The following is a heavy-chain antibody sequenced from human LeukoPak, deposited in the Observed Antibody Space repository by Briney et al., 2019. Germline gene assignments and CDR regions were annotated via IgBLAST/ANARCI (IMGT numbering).Heavy chain of an antibody. CDR1: GYSFTSYW. CDR2: IYPGDSNT. D-gene: IGHD4-17*01. J-gene: IGHJ4*02. CDR3: ARLTDKDYGDWGIDY. V-gene: IGHV5-51*01. Sequence: PGESLKISCKGSGYSFTSYWIGWVRQMPGKGLEWRGIIYPGDSNTTYSPSFQGQVTISADKSISTAYLQWSSLKASDTAMYYCARLTDKDYGDWGIDYWGQGTLVTVSS.